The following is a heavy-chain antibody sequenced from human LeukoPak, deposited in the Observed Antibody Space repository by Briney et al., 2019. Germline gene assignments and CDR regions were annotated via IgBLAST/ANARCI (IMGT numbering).Heavy chain of an antibody. CDR2: IYHSGST. D-gene: IGHD2-21*02. CDR3: ARVVEATYCGGDCFSWWFDP. V-gene: IGHV4-38-2*02. J-gene: IGHJ5*02. Sequence: SETLSLTCTVSGYSISSGYYWGWIRQPPGKGLEWIGSIYHSGSTYYNPSLKSRVTISVDTSKNQFSLKLSSVTAADTAVYYCARVVEATYCGGDCFSWWFDPWGQGTLVTVSP. CDR1: GYSISSGYY.